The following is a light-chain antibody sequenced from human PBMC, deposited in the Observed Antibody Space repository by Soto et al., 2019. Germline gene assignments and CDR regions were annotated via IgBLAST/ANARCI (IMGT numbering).Light chain of an antibody. Sequence: EIVMTQSPATLSLSPGERATLSCRASQSVSSNLAWYQQKPGQAPRLLIYGASTRATGIPARFSGSGSGTDFTLTISSLEPEDFAVYYCQQHSNWPLTFGGGTKVEIK. J-gene: IGKJ4*01. CDR3: QQHSNWPLT. V-gene: IGKV3-15*01. CDR1: QSVSSN. CDR2: GAS.